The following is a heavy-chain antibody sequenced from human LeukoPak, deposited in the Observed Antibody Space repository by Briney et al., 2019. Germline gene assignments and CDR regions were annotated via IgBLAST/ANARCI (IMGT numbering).Heavy chain of an antibody. Sequence: PGRSLRLSCAASGFTFDDYAMHWVRQAPGKGLEWVSGISWNSGSIGYADSVKGRFTISRDNAKNSLYLRMNSLRAEDTALYYCAKDIRQWLALGGAFDIWGQGTMVTVSS. CDR1: GFTFDDYA. V-gene: IGHV3-9*01. J-gene: IGHJ3*02. D-gene: IGHD6-19*01. CDR2: ISWNSGSI. CDR3: AKDIRQWLALGGAFDI.